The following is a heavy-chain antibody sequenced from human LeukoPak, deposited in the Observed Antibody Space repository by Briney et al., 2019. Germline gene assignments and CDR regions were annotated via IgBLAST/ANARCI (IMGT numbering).Heavy chain of an antibody. CDR2: IRYDGSNK. J-gene: IGHJ4*02. D-gene: IGHD2-2*01. CDR1: GFTFSSYG. Sequence: GGSLRLSCTASGFTFSSYGMHWVRQAPGKGLEWVAFIRYDGSNKYYADSVEGRFTISRDNSKNTLYLQMNSLRAEDTAVYYCAKDGFTYCSSSNCYAGFDYWGQGTLVTVSS. V-gene: IGHV3-30*02. CDR3: AKDGFTYCSSSNCYAGFDY.